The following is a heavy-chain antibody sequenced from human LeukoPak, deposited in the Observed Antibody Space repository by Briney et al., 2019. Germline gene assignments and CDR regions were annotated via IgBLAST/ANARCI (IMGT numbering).Heavy chain of an antibody. CDR3: ARGYCSSTSCRSYYYYYMDV. Sequence: ASVKVSCKASGYTFTSYGISWVRQAPGQGLEWMGWISAYSGNTNYAQKLQGRVTMTTDTSTSTAYMELRSLRSDDTAVYYCARGYCSSTSCRSYYYYYMDVWGKGTTVTVSS. D-gene: IGHD2-2*01. J-gene: IGHJ6*03. CDR1: GYTFTSYG. CDR2: ISAYSGNT. V-gene: IGHV1-18*01.